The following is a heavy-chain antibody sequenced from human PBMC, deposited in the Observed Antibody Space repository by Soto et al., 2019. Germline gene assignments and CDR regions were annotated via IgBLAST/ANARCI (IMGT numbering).Heavy chain of an antibody. CDR2: IYYSGST. V-gene: IGHV4-31*03. CDR3: ARLDNSGLDY. Sequence: PSETLSLTCTVSGGSISSGGYYWSWIRQHPGKGLEWIGYIYYSGSTYYNPSLKSRVTISVDTSKNQFSLKLSSVTAADTAVYYCARLDNSGLDYWGQGTLVTVSS. CDR1: GGSISSGGYY. D-gene: IGHD3-22*01. J-gene: IGHJ4*02.